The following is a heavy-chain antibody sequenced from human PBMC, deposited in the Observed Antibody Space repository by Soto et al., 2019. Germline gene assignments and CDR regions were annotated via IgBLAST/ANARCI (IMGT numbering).Heavy chain of an antibody. J-gene: IGHJ3*02. CDR2: ISAYNGNT. CDR1: GYTFTSYG. D-gene: IGHD3-9*01. V-gene: IGHV1-18*01. Sequence: ASVKVSCKASGYTFTSYGISWVRQAPGQGLEWMGWISAYNGNTNYAQKLQGRVTMTTDTSTSTAYMELRSLRSDDTAVYYCARPLSPDNRSALDVFDIWGKGTMVTVSS. CDR3: ARPLSPDNRSALDVFDI.